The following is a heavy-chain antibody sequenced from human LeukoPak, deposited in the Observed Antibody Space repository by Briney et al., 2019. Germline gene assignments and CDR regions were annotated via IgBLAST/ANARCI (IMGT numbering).Heavy chain of an antibody. CDR3: AREDSSGLDY. CDR1: GFTFSSTS. D-gene: IGHD6-19*01. CDR2: IKQDGSEK. J-gene: IGHJ4*02. V-gene: IGHV3-7*03. Sequence: PGGSLRLSCAASGFTFSSTSMSWVRQAPGKGLEWVANIKQDGSEKYYVDSVKGRFTISRDNAKNSLYLQMNSLRAEDTAVYYCAREDSSGLDYWGQGTLVTVSS.